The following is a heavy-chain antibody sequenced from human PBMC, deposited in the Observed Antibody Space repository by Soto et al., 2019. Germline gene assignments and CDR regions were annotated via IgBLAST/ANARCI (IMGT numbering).Heavy chain of an antibody. J-gene: IGHJ4*02. D-gene: IGHD7-27*01. CDR3: ARGTIINWGFDY. CDR1: GGTFSNYA. CDR2: IIPIFGTA. Sequence: QVQLVQSGAEVKKPGSSVKVSCKASGGTFSNYAFSWVRQAPGQGLEWMGGIIPIFGTANYAQKFQGRVTITADESTSTAYMELSSLRSEDTAVYYGARGTIINWGFDYWGPGTLVTVSS. V-gene: IGHV1-69*12.